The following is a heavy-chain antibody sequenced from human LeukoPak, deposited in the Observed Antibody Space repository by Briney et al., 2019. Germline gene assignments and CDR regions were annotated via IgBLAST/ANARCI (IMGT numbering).Heavy chain of an antibody. CDR3: AKDLGCGGGGDY. V-gene: IGHV3-23*01. Sequence: GGSLRLSCAVSGITLSNYGMSWIRQAPGKGPEWVSAISGSGGSTYYADSVKGRFTISRDNSKNTLYLQMNSLRAEDTAVYYCAKDLGCGGGGDYWCQGTLVTVSS. CDR2: ISGSGGST. CDR1: GITLSNYG. D-gene: IGHD3-16*01. J-gene: IGHJ4*02.